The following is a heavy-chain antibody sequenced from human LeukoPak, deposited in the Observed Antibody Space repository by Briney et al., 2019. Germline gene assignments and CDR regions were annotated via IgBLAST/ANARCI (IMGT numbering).Heavy chain of an antibody. Sequence: SETLSLTCTVSGGSISNYYWSWIRQPPGKGLEWIGYMYYSGSTNYNPSLKSRVTVSVDMSKNQISLKLRSVTAADTALYYCARSRVMIGGFDYWGQGTLVTVSS. V-gene: IGHV4-59*01. CDR1: GGSISNYY. CDR2: MYYSGST. D-gene: IGHD3-22*01. J-gene: IGHJ4*02. CDR3: ARSRVMIGGFDY.